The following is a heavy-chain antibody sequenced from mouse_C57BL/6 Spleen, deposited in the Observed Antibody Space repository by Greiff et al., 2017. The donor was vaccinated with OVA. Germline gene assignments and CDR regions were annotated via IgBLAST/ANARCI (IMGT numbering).Heavy chain of an antibody. J-gene: IGHJ1*03. Sequence: DVMLVESGGGLVKPGESLKLSCAASGFTFSSYAMSWVRQTPEKRLEWVATISDGGSYTYYPDNVKGRFPISRDNAKNNLYLQMSHLKSEDTAMYYCAREGSSLWYFDVWGTGTTVTVSS. CDR3: AREGSSLWYFDV. D-gene: IGHD1-1*01. V-gene: IGHV5-4*01. CDR1: GFTFSSYA. CDR2: ISDGGSYT.